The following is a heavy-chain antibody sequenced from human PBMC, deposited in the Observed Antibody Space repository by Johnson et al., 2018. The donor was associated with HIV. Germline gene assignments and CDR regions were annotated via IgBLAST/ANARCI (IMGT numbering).Heavy chain of an antibody. CDR1: GFTFNDYG. CDR2: VSWNGGST. Sequence: VQLVESGGGVVRPGGSLRISCAASGFTFNDYGMSWVRQAPGKGLQWVSSVSWNGGSTGYADSVKGRFTISRDNAKNSLYMQMNSLRAEDTALYYCARDGHSSSWNAFDIWGQGTMVTVSS. V-gene: IGHV3-20*04. D-gene: IGHD6-13*01. J-gene: IGHJ3*02. CDR3: ARDGHSSSWNAFDI.